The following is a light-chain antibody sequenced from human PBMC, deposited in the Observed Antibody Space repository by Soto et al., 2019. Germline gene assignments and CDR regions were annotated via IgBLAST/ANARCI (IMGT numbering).Light chain of an antibody. V-gene: IGLV2-11*01. J-gene: IGLJ2*01. CDR1: SSDIGDSNY. Sequence: QSALTHPRSVSGSPGQSVTIACTGTSSDIGDSNYVSWYQQHPGKAPKLLIYDVTRRPSGVPDRFSGSKSGNTASLTISGLQAEDEADYFCCSYAGSYTLVFGGGTKVTVL. CDR3: CSYAGSYTLV. CDR2: DVT.